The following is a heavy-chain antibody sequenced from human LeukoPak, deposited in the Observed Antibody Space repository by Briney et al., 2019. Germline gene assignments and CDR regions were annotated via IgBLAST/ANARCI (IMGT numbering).Heavy chain of an antibody. Sequence: GASVKVSCKASGYTFTGYYMHWVRQAPGQGLEWMGWINPNSGGTNYAQKFQGRVTMTRDTSISTAYMELSRLRSDDTAVYYCARESYYDSSPDAFDIWGQGTMVTVSS. V-gene: IGHV1-2*02. CDR2: INPNSGGT. CDR1: GYTFTGYY. D-gene: IGHD3-22*01. CDR3: ARESYYDSSPDAFDI. J-gene: IGHJ3*02.